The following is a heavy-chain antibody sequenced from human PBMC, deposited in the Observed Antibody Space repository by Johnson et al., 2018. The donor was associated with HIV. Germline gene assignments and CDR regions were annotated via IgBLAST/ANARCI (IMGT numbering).Heavy chain of an antibody. D-gene: IGHD2-15*01. CDR2: INAGGDT. V-gene: IGHV3-66*02. CDR3: AKPRRLWVEGAGGS. Sequence: MLLVESGGGLVQPGGSLRLSCAASGIIVTGNFMSWVRQAPGKGLEWVSVINAGGDTYYADSVKGRFTISRDNSKNTLYLQMNSLRAEDTAVYYCAKPRRLWVEGAGGSWGQGTMVTGAS. CDR1: GIIVTGNF. J-gene: IGHJ3*01.